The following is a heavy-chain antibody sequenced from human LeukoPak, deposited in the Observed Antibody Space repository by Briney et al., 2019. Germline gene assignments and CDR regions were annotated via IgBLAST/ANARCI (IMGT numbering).Heavy chain of an antibody. Sequence: PGGSLRLSCAASGFTVTDNDMSWVRQAPGKGLEWVSDIHSGGRTYYAGSLKDRFTISRDNSKNTLYLQMSSLRVEDTAVYYCARNGIYGDYVWGQGTLVTVSS. CDR3: ARNGIYGDYV. J-gene: IGHJ4*02. CDR2: IHSGGRT. CDR1: GFTVTDND. D-gene: IGHD4-17*01. V-gene: IGHV3-66*01.